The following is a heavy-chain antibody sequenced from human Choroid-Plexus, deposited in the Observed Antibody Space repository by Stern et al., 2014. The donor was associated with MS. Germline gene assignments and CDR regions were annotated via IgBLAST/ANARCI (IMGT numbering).Heavy chain of an antibody. D-gene: IGHD3-22*01. CDR2: ISYDGNKK. CDR3: AKDRQWLTYFFDY. J-gene: IGHJ4*02. CDR1: GFTFSIFG. V-gene: IGHV3-30*18. Sequence: QVQLVESGGGVVQPGRPLRLSCAASGFTFSIFGMHWVRQAPGKGLEWVAVISYDGNKKYYADSVKGRFTISRDNSKNTLYMQMNSLRAEDTAVYYCAKDRQWLTYFFDYWGQGSLVTVSS.